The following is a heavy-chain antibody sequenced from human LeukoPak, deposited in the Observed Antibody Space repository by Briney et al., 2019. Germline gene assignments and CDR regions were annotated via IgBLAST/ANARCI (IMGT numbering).Heavy chain of an antibody. CDR3: ARDHCSGGSCYPGGRYGMGV. D-gene: IGHD2-15*01. CDR2: ISSSSSYM. Sequence: PGGSLRLSCAASGFTFSSYTMNWVRQAPGKGLEWVSSISSSSSYMYYADSVKGRFTISRDNAKNSLYLQMNSLRAEDTAVYYCARDHCSGGSCYPGGRYGMGVWGQGTTVTVSS. J-gene: IGHJ6*02. CDR1: GFTFSSYT. V-gene: IGHV3-21*01.